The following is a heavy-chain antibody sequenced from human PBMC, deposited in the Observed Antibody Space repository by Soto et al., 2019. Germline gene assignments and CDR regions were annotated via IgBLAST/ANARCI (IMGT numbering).Heavy chain of an antibody. Sequence: VSCKASGGTFSSYAISWVRQAPGQGLEWRGGIMPIFGTADYAQKFQGRVTITADKSTSTAYMELSSLRSEDTAVYYCARERYYDFCSGYYTGPLLADYYYGMDVWGQGTTVTVSS. CDR1: GGTFSSYA. V-gene: IGHV1-69*06. CDR3: ARERYYDFCSGYYTGPLLADYYYGMDV. J-gene: IGHJ6*02. CDR2: IMPIFGTA. D-gene: IGHD3-3*01.